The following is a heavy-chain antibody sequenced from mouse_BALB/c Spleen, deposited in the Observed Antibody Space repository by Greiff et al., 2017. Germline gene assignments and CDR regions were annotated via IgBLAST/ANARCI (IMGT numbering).Heavy chain of an antibody. J-gene: IGHJ1*01. CDR3: ARWKLTGTSYFDV. D-gene: IGHD4-1*01. CDR2: IDPANGNT. V-gene: IGHV14-3*02. CDR1: GFNIKDTY. Sequence: EVQLQQSGAELVKPGASVKLSCTASGFNIKDTYMHWVKQRPEQGLEWIGRIDPANGNTKYDPKFQGKATITADTSSNTAYLQLSSLTSEDTAVYYCARWKLTGTSYFDVWGAGTTVTVSS.